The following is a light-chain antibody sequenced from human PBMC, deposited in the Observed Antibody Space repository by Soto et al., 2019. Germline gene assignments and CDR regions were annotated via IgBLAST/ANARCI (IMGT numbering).Light chain of an antibody. CDR3: QQYNSSLWT. CDR1: RSVSSK. J-gene: IGKJ1*01. CDR2: GAS. Sequence: EIVMTQSPASLSVSPGEGATLSCRAGRSVSSKLAGYPQKPRQARRLLINGASTRATGSPARFSGSGSGTEFTLVIISLLYEDSAVYYCQQYNSSLWTFGQGTKVDIK. V-gene: IGKV3-15*01.